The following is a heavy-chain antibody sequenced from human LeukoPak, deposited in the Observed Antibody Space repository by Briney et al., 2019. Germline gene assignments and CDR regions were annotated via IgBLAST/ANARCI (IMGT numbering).Heavy chain of an antibody. D-gene: IGHD5-12*01. CDR1: GGSISSYY. Sequence: PSETLSLTCTVSGGSISSYYWSWIRQPPGKGLEWIGYIYYSGSTNYNPSLKSRVTISVDTSKNQFSLKLSSVTAADTAVYYCASSGSGLLYYFDYWGQGTLVTVSS. V-gene: IGHV4-59*01. J-gene: IGHJ4*02. CDR3: ASSGSGLLYYFDY. CDR2: IYYSGST.